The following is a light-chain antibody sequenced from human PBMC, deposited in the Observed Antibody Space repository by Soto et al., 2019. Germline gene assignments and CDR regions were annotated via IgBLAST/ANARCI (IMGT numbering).Light chain of an antibody. CDR3: HQYNNWPLT. J-gene: IGKJ4*01. Sequence: GISQKLATASGCQRECASLSARASQSIGNNLAWYQKKRGQAPRLLIYGAFTRATGIPARFRGSESGTDFTLTISILQSEDIAVYYCHQYNNWPLTGGGGTKVDI. V-gene: IGKV3D-15*01. CDR2: GAF. CDR1: QSIGNN.